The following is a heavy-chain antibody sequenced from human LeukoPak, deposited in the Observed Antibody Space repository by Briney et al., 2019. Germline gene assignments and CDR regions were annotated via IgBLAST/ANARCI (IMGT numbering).Heavy chain of an antibody. CDR1: GFTFSSYA. CDR3: ARVGGRGPGAFDI. V-gene: IGHV3-66*01. CDR2: INIGGST. J-gene: IGHJ3*02. D-gene: IGHD3-16*01. Sequence: GGSLRLSCAASGFTFSSYAMSWVRQAPGKGLEWVSAINIGGSTYYADSVKGRFTISRENSKNTLYLQMNSLRAADTAVYYCARVGGRGPGAFDIWGQGTMVTVSS.